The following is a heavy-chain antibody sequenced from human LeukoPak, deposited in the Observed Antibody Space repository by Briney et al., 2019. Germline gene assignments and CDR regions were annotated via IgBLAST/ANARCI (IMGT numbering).Heavy chain of an antibody. CDR2: IYHSGST. D-gene: IGHD3-3*01. Sequence: SQTLSLTCTVSGGSISSGGYYWSWIRQPPGKGLEWIGYIYHSGSTYYNPSLKSRVTMSVDTSKNQFSLKLSSVTAADTAVYYCARGVSGYFYWGQGTLVTVSS. J-gene: IGHJ4*02. CDR1: GGSISSGGYY. V-gene: IGHV4-30-2*01. CDR3: ARGVSGYFY.